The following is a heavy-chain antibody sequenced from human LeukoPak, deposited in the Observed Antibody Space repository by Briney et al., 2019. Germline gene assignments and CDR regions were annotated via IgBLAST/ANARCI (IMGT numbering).Heavy chain of an antibody. CDR2: INRDGGTT. CDR1: GFTFSSYW. Sequence: TGGSLRLSCAASGFTFSSYWMHWVRHVPGKGLVWVSRINRDGGTTGYSDSVKGRFTISRDNAKNSLYLQMNSLRAEDTAVYYCARDKSYHYFDYWGQGTLVTVSS. V-gene: IGHV3-74*01. CDR3: ARDKSYHYFDY. J-gene: IGHJ4*02.